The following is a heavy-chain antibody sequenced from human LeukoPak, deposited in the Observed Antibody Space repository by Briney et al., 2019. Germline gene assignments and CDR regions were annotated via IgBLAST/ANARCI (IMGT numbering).Heavy chain of an antibody. V-gene: IGHV4-59*08. CDR2: IYYSGST. J-gene: IGHJ5*02. Sequence: SETLCLTCTVSGGSISSYYWSWIRQPPGKGLEWIGYIYYSGSTNYNPSLKSRVAISVDTSKNQFSLKLSSVTAADTAVYYCARHLSGYDLYNWFDPWGQGTLVTVSS. D-gene: IGHD5-12*01. CDR3: ARHLSGYDLYNWFDP. CDR1: GGSISSYY.